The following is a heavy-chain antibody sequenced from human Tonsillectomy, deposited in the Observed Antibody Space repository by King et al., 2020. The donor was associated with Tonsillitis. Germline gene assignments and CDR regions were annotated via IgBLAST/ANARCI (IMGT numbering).Heavy chain of an antibody. V-gene: IGHV1-8*01. J-gene: IGHJ4*02. CDR3: ARVPTRKKLRYFDWFY. Sequence: VQLVESGAEVKKPGASVKVSCKASGYTFTSYDINWVRQATGQGLEWMGWMNPNSGNTGYAQKFQGRVTMTRNTSISTAYMELSSLRSEDTAVYYCARVPTRKKLRYFDWFYWGQGTLVTVSS. CDR1: GYTFTSYD. CDR2: MNPNSGNT. D-gene: IGHD3-9*01.